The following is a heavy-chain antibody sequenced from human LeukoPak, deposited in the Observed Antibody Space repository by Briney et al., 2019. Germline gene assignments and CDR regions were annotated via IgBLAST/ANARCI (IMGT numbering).Heavy chain of an antibody. CDR1: GFTSSSFE. D-gene: IGHD1-26*01. V-gene: IGHV3-48*03. CDR3: ARDLRVGAINFDY. J-gene: IGHJ4*02. CDR2: ISNTGSTI. Sequence: PGGSLRLSCATSGFTSSSFEMNWVRQAPGKGLEWVSYISNTGSTIFYADSVKGRFTISRDNAKNSLYLQMNSLRAEDTGVYYCARDLRVGAINFDYWGQGTLVTVSS.